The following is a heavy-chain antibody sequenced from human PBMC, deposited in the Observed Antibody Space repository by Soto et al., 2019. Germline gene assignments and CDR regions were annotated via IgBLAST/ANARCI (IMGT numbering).Heavy chain of an antibody. CDR1: GFTFSSYG. V-gene: IGHV3-30*03. CDR3: ATNGAYGGEDY. D-gene: IGHD4-17*01. Sequence: GGSLRLSCAASGFTFSSYGMHWVRQAPGKGLEWVAVISYDGSNKYYADSVKGRFTISRDNSKNTLYLQMNSLRAEDTAVYYCATNGAYGGEDYWGQGTLVTVSS. CDR2: ISYDGSNK. J-gene: IGHJ4*02.